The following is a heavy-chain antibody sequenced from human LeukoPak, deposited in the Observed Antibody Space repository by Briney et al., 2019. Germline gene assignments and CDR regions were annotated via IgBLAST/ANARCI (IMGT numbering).Heavy chain of an antibody. CDR3: ATLGSSPPNWYFDL. Sequence: SETLSLTCTVSGGSICSSTYYWGWIRQPPGKGLEWIGSTYYSGSTYYNPSLKSRVTMSVDTSKNQFSLKLTSVTAADTAVYDCATLGSSPPNWYFDLWGRGTLVTVSS. CDR1: GGSICSSTYY. CDR2: TYYSGST. V-gene: IGHV4-39*01. J-gene: IGHJ2*01. D-gene: IGHD6-19*01.